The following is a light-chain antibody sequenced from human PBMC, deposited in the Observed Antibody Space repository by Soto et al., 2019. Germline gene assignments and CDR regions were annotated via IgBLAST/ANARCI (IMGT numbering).Light chain of an antibody. CDR2: DVT. J-gene: IGLJ3*02. Sequence: QSVLTQPASVSGSPGQSITISCTGTSSDVGGYNYVSWYQHHPGKAPKLMIYDVTSRPSGVSNRFSGSKSGNTASLTISGLQAEDEADYFCSSYTSSSTLMVFGGRTKVTVL. CDR3: SSYTSSSTLMV. V-gene: IGLV2-14*01. CDR1: SSDVGGYNY.